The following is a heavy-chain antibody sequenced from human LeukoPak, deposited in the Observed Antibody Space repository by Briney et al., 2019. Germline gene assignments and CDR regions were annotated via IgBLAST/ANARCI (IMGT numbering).Heavy chain of an antibody. CDR3: ARGRHPEPYSGSYY. Sequence: GASVKVSCKASGYTFTSYDINWVRQATGQGLEWMGWMNPNSGNTGYAQKFQGRVTMTRNTSISTAYMELSSLRSEDTAVYYCARGRHPEPYSGSYYWGQGTLVTVSS. D-gene: IGHD1-26*01. CDR2: MNPNSGNT. V-gene: IGHV1-8*01. CDR1: GYTFTSYD. J-gene: IGHJ4*02.